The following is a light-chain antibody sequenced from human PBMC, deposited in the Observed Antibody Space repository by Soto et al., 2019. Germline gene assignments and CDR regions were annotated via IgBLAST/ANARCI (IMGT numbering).Light chain of an antibody. J-gene: IGKJ5*01. V-gene: IGKV1-8*01. CDR1: QGISSY. CDR2: AAS. CDR3: QQYYSYPIT. Sequence: AIRMTQSPSSFSASTGDRVTITCRASQGISSYLAWYQQKPGKAPKLPIYAASTLQSGVPSRFSGSGAGTDLTLTISCLQSEDFATYYCQQYYSYPITFGRGTRLEIK.